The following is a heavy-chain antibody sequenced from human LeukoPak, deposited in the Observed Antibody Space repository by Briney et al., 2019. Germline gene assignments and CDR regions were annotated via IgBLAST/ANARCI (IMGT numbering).Heavy chain of an antibody. Sequence: GGSLRLSCAASGLTFSSHWMHWVRQAPGKGLVWVSRITNDGSSTTYADSVKGRFTISRDNAKNMLYLQVNSLRAEDTAVYYCATGREDYDILTGYYWYDYWGQGTLVTVSS. CDR1: GLTFSSHW. J-gene: IGHJ4*02. V-gene: IGHV3-74*01. CDR2: ITNDGSST. D-gene: IGHD3-9*01. CDR3: ATGREDYDILTGYYWYDY.